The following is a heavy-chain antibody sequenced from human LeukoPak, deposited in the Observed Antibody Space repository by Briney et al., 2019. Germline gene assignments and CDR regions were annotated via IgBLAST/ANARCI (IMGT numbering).Heavy chain of an antibody. J-gene: IGHJ3*02. Sequence: PSDTLSLTCAVSGNSISSRNWWGWIRQLPGKGLEWIGYIYYTGNNYYNPSLKSRAAISVDTSRNLFSLKLSSVTAMDTAVYYCARKPRSSTTWPNGFDIWGQGTMVTVSS. CDR1: GNSISSRNW. CDR2: IYYTGNN. CDR3: ARKPRSSTTWPNGFDI. D-gene: IGHD2-2*01. V-gene: IGHV4-28*01.